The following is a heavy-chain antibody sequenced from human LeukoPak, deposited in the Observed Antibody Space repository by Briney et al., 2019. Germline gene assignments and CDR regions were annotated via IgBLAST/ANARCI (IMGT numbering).Heavy chain of an antibody. J-gene: IGHJ1*01. V-gene: IGHV3-30-3*01. CDR2: ISYDGSNK. D-gene: IGHD6-13*01. CDR1: GFTFSSYA. CDR3: ARESDGIAAAQDFQH. Sequence: GGSLRLSCAASGFTFSSYAMHWVRQAPGKGLEWVAVISYDGSNKYYADSVKGRFTISRDNSKNTLYLQMNSLRAEDTAVYYCARESDGIAAAQDFQHWGQGTLVTVSS.